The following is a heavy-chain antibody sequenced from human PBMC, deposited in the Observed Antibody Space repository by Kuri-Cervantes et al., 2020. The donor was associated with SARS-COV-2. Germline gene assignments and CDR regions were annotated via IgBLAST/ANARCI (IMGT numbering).Heavy chain of an antibody. CDR2: MKEDGNEK. D-gene: IGHD4-11*01. CDR1: GFTFSSYG. Sequence: GESLKISCEASGFTFSSYGMSWVRQAPGKGLEWVANMKEDGNEKNYVDSVKGRFTIYRDNAKNSLYLQMNSLRAEDTAVYYCATERVDDYSRFYYYYYMDVWGKGTTVTVSS. J-gene: IGHJ6*03. CDR3: ATERVDDYSRFYYYYYMDV. V-gene: IGHV3-7*01.